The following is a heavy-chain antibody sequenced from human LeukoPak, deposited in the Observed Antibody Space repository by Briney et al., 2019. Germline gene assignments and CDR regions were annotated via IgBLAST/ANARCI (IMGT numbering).Heavy chain of an antibody. CDR2: MNPNSGNT. D-gene: IGHD6-25*01. V-gene: IGHV1-8*01. J-gene: IGHJ4*02. CDR3: TRGSSGRRDY. CDR1: GYTFTTCD. Sequence: GSVKVSCKASGYTFTTCDINWVRQATGQGLEWLGWMNPNSGNTGYAQSFQGRVTMTRDTSISTAYMELSNLRSEDTAIYYCTRGSSGRRDYWGQGTLVTVYS.